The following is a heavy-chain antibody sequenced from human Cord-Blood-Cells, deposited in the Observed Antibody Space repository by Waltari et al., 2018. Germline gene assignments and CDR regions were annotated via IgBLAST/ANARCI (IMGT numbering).Heavy chain of an antibody. J-gene: IGHJ4*02. CDR3: AGAVVVLNY. CDR1: GGSFSGYY. V-gene: IGHV4-34*01. Sequence: QVQLQQWGAGLLKPSETLSLTCAVSGGSFSGYYWSWIRQPPGTGLEWIREIKHSGSTNYNPSLKSRVTISVDTSKNQFSLKLSSVTAADTAVYYCAGAVVVLNYWGQGTLVTVSS. D-gene: IGHD2-15*01. CDR2: IKHSGST.